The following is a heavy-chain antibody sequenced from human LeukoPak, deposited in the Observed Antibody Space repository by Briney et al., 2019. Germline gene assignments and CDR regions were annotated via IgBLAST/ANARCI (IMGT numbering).Heavy chain of an antibody. CDR1: GGTFSSYA. D-gene: IGHD3-10*01. V-gene: IGHV1-69*05. CDR3: ARDPGRLGFGDQNWFDP. Sequence: SVKVSCKASGGTFSSYAISLVRQAPGQGLEWMGGIIPIFGTANYAQKFQGRVTITTDESTSTAYMELSSLRSEDTAVYYCARDPGRLGFGDQNWFDPWGQGTLVTVSS. J-gene: IGHJ5*02. CDR2: IIPIFGTA.